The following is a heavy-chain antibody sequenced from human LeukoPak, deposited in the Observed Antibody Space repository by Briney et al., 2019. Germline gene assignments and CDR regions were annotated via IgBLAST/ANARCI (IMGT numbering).Heavy chain of an antibody. CDR1: GGSISSGSYY. CDR2: IYTSGST. V-gene: IGHV4-61*02. D-gene: IGHD4-11*01. CDR3: ARLTVTTSYFDY. Sequence: SQTLSLTCTVSGGSISSGSYYWSWIRQPAGKGLGWIGRIYTSGSTNYNPSLKSRVTISVDTSKNQFSLKLSSVTAADTAVYYCARLTVTTSYFDYWGQGTLVTVSS. J-gene: IGHJ4*02.